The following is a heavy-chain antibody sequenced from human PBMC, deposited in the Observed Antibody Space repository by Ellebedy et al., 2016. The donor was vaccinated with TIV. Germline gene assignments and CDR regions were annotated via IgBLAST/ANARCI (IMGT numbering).Heavy chain of an antibody. Sequence: PGGSLSLSCAASGFTVSNNYMRWVRQAPGKGLEWVSLIYSTGDTHYADFVKGRFTISRDNSKNTLYLQMNSLRVEDTAVYYCARDGGAARTAPPDYWGQGTLVTVSS. CDR2: IYSTGDT. CDR1: GFTVSNNY. V-gene: IGHV3-66*01. J-gene: IGHJ4*02. D-gene: IGHD6-6*01. CDR3: ARDGGAARTAPPDY.